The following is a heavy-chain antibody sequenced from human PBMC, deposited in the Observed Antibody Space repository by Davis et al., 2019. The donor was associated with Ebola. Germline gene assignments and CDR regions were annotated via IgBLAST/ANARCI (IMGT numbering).Heavy chain of an antibody. Sequence: SVKVSCKASGGTFNSYALSWVRQAPGQGLEWMGGIIPIFGAANYAQKFQGRVTITADKSTSTAYMELSSLRSEDTAVYYCARPTKDYYYYYGMDVWGQGTTVTVSS. CDR1: GGTFNSYA. CDR3: ARPTKDYYYYYGMDV. V-gene: IGHV1-69*06. D-gene: IGHD5-24*01. CDR2: IIPIFGAA. J-gene: IGHJ6*02.